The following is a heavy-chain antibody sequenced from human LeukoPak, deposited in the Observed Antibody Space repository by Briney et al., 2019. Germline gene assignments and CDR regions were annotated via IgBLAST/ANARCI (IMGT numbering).Heavy chain of an antibody. CDR3: AKSPYGDYSIDY. Sequence: GGSLRLSCAASGFTVSSNYMSWVRQAPGKGLEWVSVIYSGGSTYYADSVKGRFTISRDNSKNTLYLQMNSLRAEDTAVYYCAKSPYGDYSIDYWGQGTLVTVSS. V-gene: IGHV3-53*01. CDR2: IYSGGST. D-gene: IGHD4-17*01. J-gene: IGHJ4*02. CDR1: GFTVSSNY.